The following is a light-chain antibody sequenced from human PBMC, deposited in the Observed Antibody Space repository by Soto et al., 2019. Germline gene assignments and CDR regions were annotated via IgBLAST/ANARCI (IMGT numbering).Light chain of an antibody. Sequence: QSVLTQPASVSGSPGQSIAISCPGTSSDVGSYNSVSWYQQYPGKAPKLMIPDVNNRPSGISDRFPGPKSGTTASLPFSELQAEAGADYYCSSFTPSTSLVFGAGTKVTVL. V-gene: IGLV2-14*03. CDR2: DVN. J-gene: IGLJ1*01. CDR1: SSDVGSYNS. CDR3: SSFTPSTSLV.